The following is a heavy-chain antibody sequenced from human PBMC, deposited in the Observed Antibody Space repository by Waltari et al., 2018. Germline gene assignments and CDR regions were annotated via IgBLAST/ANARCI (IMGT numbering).Heavy chain of an antibody. Sequence: GYTFTRYGISWVRQAPGQGLEWMGWVSPHNGDTDYAQKFQGRVTMATDTFMNTAYMELRSLRPDDTAVYYCARGAPYGDYLPCDYWGQGTLVTVSS. CDR2: VSPHNGDT. V-gene: IGHV1-18*04. D-gene: IGHD4-17*01. CDR1: GYTFTRYG. J-gene: IGHJ4*02. CDR3: ARGAPYGDYLPCDY.